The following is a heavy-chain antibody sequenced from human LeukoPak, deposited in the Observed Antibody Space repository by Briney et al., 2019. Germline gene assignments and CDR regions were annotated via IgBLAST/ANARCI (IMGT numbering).Heavy chain of an antibody. D-gene: IGHD3-22*01. CDR3: ARHGETYDSSGYYYPIPFDY. V-gene: IGHV4-39*01. CDR1: GGSISNSGYH. Sequence: SETLSLTCIVSGGSISNSGYHWGWIRQPPGKGLEWIGSIYYSGSTYYNPSLKSRVTISVDTSKNQFSLKLSSVTAADTAVYYCARHGETYDSSGYYYPIPFDYWGQGTLVTVSS. CDR2: IYYSGST. J-gene: IGHJ4*02.